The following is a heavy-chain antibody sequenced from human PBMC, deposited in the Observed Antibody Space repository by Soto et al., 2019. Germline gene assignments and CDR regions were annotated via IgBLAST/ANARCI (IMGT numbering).Heavy chain of an antibody. CDR3: ARSITSTSFYYYYYMDV. CDR1: GGSISSYY. CDR2: IYYSGST. Sequence: SETLSLTCTVSGGSISSYYWSWIRQPPGKGLEWIGYIYYSGSTNYNPCLKSRVTISVDTSKNQFSLKLSSVTAADTAVYYCARSITSTSFYYYYYMDVWGKGTTVTVSS. J-gene: IGHJ6*03. D-gene: IGHD1-7*01. V-gene: IGHV4-59*08.